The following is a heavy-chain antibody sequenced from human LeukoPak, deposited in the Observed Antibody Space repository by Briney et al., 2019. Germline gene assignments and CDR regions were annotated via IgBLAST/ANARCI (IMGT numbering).Heavy chain of an antibody. D-gene: IGHD3-10*01. CDR3: ARGGDSLHY. J-gene: IGHJ4*02. CDR1: GFTFRTYA. CDR2: IYSGGST. V-gene: IGHV3-66*01. Sequence: GGSLRLSCAASGFTFRTYAMTWVRQAPGQELEWVSVIYSGGSTYYADSVKDRFTISRDNSKNMLYLQMNSLRAEDTAVYYCARGGDSLHYWGQGTLVTVSS.